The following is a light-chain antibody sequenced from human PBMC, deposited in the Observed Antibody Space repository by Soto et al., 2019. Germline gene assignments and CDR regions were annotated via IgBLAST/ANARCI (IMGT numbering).Light chain of an antibody. V-gene: IGKV3-11*01. CDR1: QSVSSY. CDR3: QQRSDWPST. J-gene: IGKJ4*01. CDR2: DAS. Sequence: EIVLTQSPATLSLSPGERATLSCRASQSVSSYLAWYQQKPGQAPRLLIYDASNRATGIPARFSGSGSGTDFTLTSSSLEPDDFAVYYCQQRSDWPSTFDGGIKMQIK.